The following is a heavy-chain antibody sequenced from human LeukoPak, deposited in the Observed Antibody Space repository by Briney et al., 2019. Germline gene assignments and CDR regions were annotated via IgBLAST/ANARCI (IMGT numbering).Heavy chain of an antibody. J-gene: IGHJ3*01. Sequence: SQTLSLTCTVSGGSISSGGYYWSWIRQPPGKGLEWIGYIYHSGSTYYNSSLKSRVTISVDRSKNQFSLKLSSVTAADTAVYYCASTYYYDSSGYYSLVWGQGTMVTVSS. CDR2: IYHSGST. V-gene: IGHV4-30-2*01. D-gene: IGHD3-22*01. CDR3: ASTYYYDSSGYYSLV. CDR1: GGSISSGGYY.